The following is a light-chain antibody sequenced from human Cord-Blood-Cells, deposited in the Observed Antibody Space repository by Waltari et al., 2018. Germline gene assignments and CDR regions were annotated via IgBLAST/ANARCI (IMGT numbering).Light chain of an antibody. CDR2: EGS. J-gene: IGLJ3*02. CDR3: CSYAGSSTLV. V-gene: IGLV2-23*01. CDR1: SSDVGSYNL. Sequence: QSALTQPASVSGSPGQSITISCTGTSSDVGSYNLVSGYQQHPGKAPKLMIYEGSKRPSWVSNRFSGSKSGNTASLTISGLQAEDEADYYCCSYAGSSTLVFGGGTKLTVL.